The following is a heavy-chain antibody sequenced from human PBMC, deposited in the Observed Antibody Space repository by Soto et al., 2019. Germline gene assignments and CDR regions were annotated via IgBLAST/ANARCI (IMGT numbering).Heavy chain of an antibody. CDR1: GYTFTNYG. CDR3: ARARAYYYDSSGNYYYHYGMDV. V-gene: IGHV1-18*04. Sequence: ASVKVSCKASGYTFTNYGISWVRQAPGQGLEWMGWISGYNGNTKYAQKFQGRVTMTTDTPTNTAYMELRSLRPDDTAVYYCARARAYYYDSSGNYYYHYGMDVWGQGNPFAVSS. J-gene: IGHJ6*02. D-gene: IGHD3-22*01. CDR2: ISGYNGNT.